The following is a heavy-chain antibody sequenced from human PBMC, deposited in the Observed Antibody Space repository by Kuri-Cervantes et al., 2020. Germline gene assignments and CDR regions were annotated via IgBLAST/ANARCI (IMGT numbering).Heavy chain of an antibody. CDR3: ARSSGVIQYYGMDV. D-gene: IGHD3-10*01. CDR1: GGSVSSGSYY. J-gene: IGHJ6*02. Sequence: SETLSLTCTVSGGSVSSGSYYWSWIRQPPGKGLEWIGYIYYSGSTYYNPSLKSRVTISVDTSKNQFSLKLSSVTAADTAVYYCARSSGVIQYYGMDVWGQGTTVTVSS. V-gene: IGHV4-61*01. CDR2: IYYSGST.